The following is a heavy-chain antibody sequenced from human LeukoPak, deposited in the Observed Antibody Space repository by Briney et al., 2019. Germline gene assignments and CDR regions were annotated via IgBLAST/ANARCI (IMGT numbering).Heavy chain of an antibody. D-gene: IGHD4-17*01. CDR3: ARSSAVTHPFDY. CDR1: GFSFSRSW. V-gene: IGHV3-7*05. J-gene: IGHJ4*02. CDR2: INQDGSEK. Sequence: GGSLRLSCAASGFSFSRSWMTWVRQAPGKGLEWVANINQDGSEKYYVDSVKGRFTISRDNAKNSLYLQMNSLRAEDTAVYYCARSSAVTHPFDYWGQGTLVTVSS.